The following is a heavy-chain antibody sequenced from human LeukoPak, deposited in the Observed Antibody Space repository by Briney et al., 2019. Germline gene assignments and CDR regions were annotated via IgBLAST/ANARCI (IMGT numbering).Heavy chain of an antibody. D-gene: IGHD6-19*01. CDR3: AKAGSGWYYYFDN. J-gene: IGHJ4*02. CDR1: GFTFSSYA. CDR2: ISGSGGST. V-gene: IGHV3-23*01. Sequence: GGSLRLSCAVSGFTFSSYAMSWVRQAPGKGLEWVSGISGSGGSTYYADSVKGQFTISRDNSKNTLYLQMSSLRAEDTAVYYCAKAGSGWYYYFDNWGQGTLVTVSS.